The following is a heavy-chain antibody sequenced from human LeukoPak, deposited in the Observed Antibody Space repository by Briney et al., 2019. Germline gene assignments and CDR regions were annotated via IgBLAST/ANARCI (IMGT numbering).Heavy chain of an antibody. Sequence: QPGGSLRLSCTASGFTFKSYGMHWVRQAPGKGLEWVAFIRYDGTNKYYADSVKGRFTISRDNSKNTLYLQMNSLRAEDTAVYYCEKQVGMGDSFWHFDLWGRGTLVTVSS. CDR2: IRYDGTNK. D-gene: IGHD1-26*01. J-gene: IGHJ2*01. CDR3: EKQVGMGDSFWHFDL. V-gene: IGHV3-30*02. CDR1: GFTFKSYG.